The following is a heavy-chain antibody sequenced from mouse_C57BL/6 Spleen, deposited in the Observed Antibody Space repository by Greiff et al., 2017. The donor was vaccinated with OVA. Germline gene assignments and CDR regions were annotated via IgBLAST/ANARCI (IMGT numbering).Heavy chain of an antibody. CDR3: AIRYDYDWGYFDV. CDR2: IYPGSGST. D-gene: IGHD2-4*01. CDR1: GYTFTSYW. Sequence: VQLQQSGAELVKPGASVKMSCKASGYTFTSYWITWVKQRPGQGLEWIGDIYPGSGSTNYNEKFKSKATLTVDTSSSTAYMQLSSLTSEDSAVYDCAIRYDYDWGYFDVWGTGTTVTVSA. J-gene: IGHJ1*03. V-gene: IGHV1-55*01.